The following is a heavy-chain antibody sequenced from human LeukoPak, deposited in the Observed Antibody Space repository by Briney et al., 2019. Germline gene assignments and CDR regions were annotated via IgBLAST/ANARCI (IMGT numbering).Heavy chain of an antibody. CDR3: ARDNTIAALNWFDP. CDR1: GDSVSRNGIA. J-gene: IGHJ5*02. Sequence: KPSQTLSLTCAISGDSVSRNGIAWNWVRQSPSRGLECLGRTYYRSKWFYDYAVSVKGRITISPDTSKNQFSLKLSSVTAADTAVYYCARDNTIAALNWFDPWGQGTLVTVSS. D-gene: IGHD6-13*01. V-gene: IGHV6-1*01. CDR2: TYYRSKWFY.